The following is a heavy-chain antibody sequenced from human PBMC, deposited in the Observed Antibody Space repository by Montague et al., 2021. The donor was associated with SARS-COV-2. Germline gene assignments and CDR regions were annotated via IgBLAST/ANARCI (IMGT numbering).Heavy chain of an antibody. D-gene: IGHD1-7*01. CDR2: INHSGST. CDR1: GGSFSGYY. Sequence: SETLSLTCAVYGGSFSGYYRSWIRQPPGKGLEWTGEINHSGSTNYNPSLKSRVTISVDTSKNQFSLKLSSVTAADTAVYYCARGRTGTTFYYYYYYGMDVWGQGTTVTVSS. J-gene: IGHJ6*02. CDR3: ARGRTGTTFYYYYYYGMDV. V-gene: IGHV4-34*01.